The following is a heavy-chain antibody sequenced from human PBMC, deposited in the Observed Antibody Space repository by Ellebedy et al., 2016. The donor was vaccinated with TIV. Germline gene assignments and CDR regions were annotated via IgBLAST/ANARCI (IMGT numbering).Heavy chain of an antibody. Sequence: PGGSLRLSCAASGFSFSTHGMHWVRQPPGKGLEWVALIWSDGSIENYEDSVKGRFTISRDNSRNTLYLQMNSLTDEDTAIYYCARIAAAGMTYDLDVWGQGTTVIVSS. CDR2: IWSDGSIE. D-gene: IGHD3-16*01. CDR3: ARIAAAGMTYDLDV. CDR1: GFSFSTHG. J-gene: IGHJ6*02. V-gene: IGHV3-33*01.